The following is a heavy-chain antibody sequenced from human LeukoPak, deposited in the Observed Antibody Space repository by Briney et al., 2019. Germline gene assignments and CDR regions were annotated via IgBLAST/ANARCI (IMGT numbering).Heavy chain of an antibody. Sequence: PSETLSLTCTVSGYSISSGYYWGWIRQPPGKGLEWIGSIYHSGSTYYNPSLKSRVTISVDTSKNQFSLKLSSVTAADTAVSYCARDSSSSGVDYWGQGTLVTVSS. J-gene: IGHJ4*02. CDR3: ARDSSSSGVDY. V-gene: IGHV4-38-2*02. CDR2: IYHSGST. CDR1: GYSISSGYY. D-gene: IGHD6-19*01.